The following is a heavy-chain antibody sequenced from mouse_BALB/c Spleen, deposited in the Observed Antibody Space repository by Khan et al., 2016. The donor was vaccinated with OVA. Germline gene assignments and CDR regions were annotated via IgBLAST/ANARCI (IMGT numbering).Heavy chain of an antibody. CDR3: ARDAGRY. Sequence: EVQLQQSGPELVKPGASVKISCKSSGYTFTEYTLHWVKQSHGKSLEWIGVINPKNGVTNYNQKFTGKTTLTVDKSSSTAYMEFRSLTSEDSAVYYCARDAGRYWGQGTSVTVSS. J-gene: IGHJ4*01. V-gene: IGHV1-18*01. CDR1: GYTFTEYT. CDR2: INPKNGVT. D-gene: IGHD3-3*01.